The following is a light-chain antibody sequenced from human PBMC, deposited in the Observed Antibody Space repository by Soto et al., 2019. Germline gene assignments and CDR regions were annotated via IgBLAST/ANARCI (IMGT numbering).Light chain of an antibody. CDR1: KSVDRSY. Sequence: SPGTXSLSHRQSAPHSCRDSKSVDRSYLEWYNKRNRKAXRXXXYGESSRETGIPERLRGSGSGNEFNINISSLAPEDFAVLYCQDDHSSRITVGQGTRLEI. CDR3: QDDHSSRIT. CDR2: GES. J-gene: IGKJ5*01. V-gene: IGKV3-20*01.